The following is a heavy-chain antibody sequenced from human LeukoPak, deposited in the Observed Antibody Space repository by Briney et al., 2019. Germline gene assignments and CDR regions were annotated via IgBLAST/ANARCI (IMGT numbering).Heavy chain of an antibody. CDR2: INHSGST. J-gene: IGHJ4*02. Sequence: PSETLSLTCTVSGGSISSYYWSWIRQPPGKGLEWIGEINHSGSTNYNPSLKSRVTISVDTSKNQFSLKLSSVTAADTAVYYCARVPTPTDYGDYGRNFDYWGQGTLVTVSS. CDR3: ARVPTPTDYGDYGRNFDY. V-gene: IGHV4-34*01. CDR1: GGSISSYY. D-gene: IGHD4-17*01.